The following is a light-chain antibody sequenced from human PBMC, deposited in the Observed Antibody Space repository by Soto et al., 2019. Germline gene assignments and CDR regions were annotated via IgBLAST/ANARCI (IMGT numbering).Light chain of an antibody. CDR1: QSVRTY. CDR3: QQRSDWPPIT. Sequence: EIVLTQSPATLSLSPGERATLSCRASQSVRTYLAWYQQKPGQAPRLLIYDASSRATGIPARLSGSRSGTDFTLTISSLEPEDFAVYYCQQRSDWPPITFGQGTRLEIK. J-gene: IGKJ5*01. CDR2: DAS. V-gene: IGKV3-11*01.